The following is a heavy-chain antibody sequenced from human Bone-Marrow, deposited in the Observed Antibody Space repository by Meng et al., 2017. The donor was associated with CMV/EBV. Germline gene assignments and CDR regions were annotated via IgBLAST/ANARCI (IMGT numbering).Heavy chain of an antibody. V-gene: IGHV3-7*01. Sequence: GGSLRRSCAASGFTFSSYWMSWVRQAPGKGMEWLANIKQEGSEKYYVDSVKGRLTISRDTAKNSLYLQMSGLRAEDTAVYYCARGATPDYWGQGTLVTVSS. CDR3: ARGATPDY. CDR1: GFTFSSYW. J-gene: IGHJ4*02. D-gene: IGHD5-12*01. CDR2: IKQEGSEK.